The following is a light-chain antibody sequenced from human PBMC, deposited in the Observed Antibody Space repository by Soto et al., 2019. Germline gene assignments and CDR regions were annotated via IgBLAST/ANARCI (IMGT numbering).Light chain of an antibody. CDR1: SSDVGSYNR. CDR3: SSYTSRTTVV. CDR2: EVN. V-gene: IGLV2-18*02. Sequence: QSALTQPPSVSGSPGQSVTISCTGTSSDVGSYNRVSWYQQPPGTAPKLMIYEVNNRPSGVPDRFSGSKSGNTASLTISGLQAEDEADYYCSSYTSRTTVVFGGGTKVTVL. J-gene: IGLJ2*01.